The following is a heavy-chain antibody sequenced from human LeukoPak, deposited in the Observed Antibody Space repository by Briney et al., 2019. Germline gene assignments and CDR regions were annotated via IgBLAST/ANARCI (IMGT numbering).Heavy chain of an antibody. J-gene: IGHJ4*02. CDR2: IRYDGSNK. CDR1: GFTFSSYG. V-gene: IGHV3-30*02. D-gene: IGHD2-8*02. Sequence: GGSLRLSCAASGFTFSSYGIHWVRQAPGKGLEWVAFIRYDGSNKYYTDSVKGRFTISRDNSKNTLYLQMNSLRVEDTAIYYCATYRQVLLPFESWGQGTLVTVSS. CDR3: ATYRQVLLPFES.